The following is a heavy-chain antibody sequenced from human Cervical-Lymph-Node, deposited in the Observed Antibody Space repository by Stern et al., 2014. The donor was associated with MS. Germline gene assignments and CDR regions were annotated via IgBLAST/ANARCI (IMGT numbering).Heavy chain of an antibody. CDR2: IYYSGST. D-gene: IGHD4-23*01. Sequence: QLQLQESGPRLVKPSQTLSLTCTVSGGSISSGDYYWSWIRQHPGKGLEWIGYIYYSGSTYYKSSLKSRVTISVDTSKNQFSLKLSSVTAADTAVYYCARVNGGNLEYYFDYWGQGTLVTVSS. V-gene: IGHV4-31*03. J-gene: IGHJ4*02. CDR3: ARVNGGNLEYYFDY. CDR1: GGSISSGDYY.